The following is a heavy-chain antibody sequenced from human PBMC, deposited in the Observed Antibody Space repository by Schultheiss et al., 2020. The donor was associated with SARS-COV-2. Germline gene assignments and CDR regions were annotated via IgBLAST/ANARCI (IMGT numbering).Heavy chain of an antibody. CDR2: IYYSGTT. Sequence: SETLSLTCTVSGGSISSGAYYWSWIRQHPGKGLEWIGYIYYSGTTNYNPSLKSRVTISVDTSRNQFSLKLSSVTAADTAVYYCARGGIAVALYYYYGMDVWGQGTTVTVSS. CDR1: GGSISSGAYY. D-gene: IGHD6-19*01. J-gene: IGHJ6*02. V-gene: IGHV4-61*08. CDR3: ARGGIAVALYYYYGMDV.